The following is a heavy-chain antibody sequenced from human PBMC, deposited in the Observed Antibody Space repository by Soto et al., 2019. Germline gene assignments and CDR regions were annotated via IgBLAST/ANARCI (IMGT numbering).Heavy chain of an antibody. CDR2: ISYDGSNK. J-gene: IGHJ5*02. D-gene: IGHD3-3*01. V-gene: IGHV3-30-3*01. Sequence: QVHLVESGGGVVQPGRSLRLSCGDSGFTFSGYVMHWVRQAPGKGLEWVAVISYDGSNKDYADSVKGRFTISRDNSKNTLYLQMNSLRAEDTAVYYCARDRGDKDFWIGYPTGWFDPWGQGTLVTVSS. CDR3: ARDRGDKDFWIGYPTGWFDP. CDR1: GFTFSGYV.